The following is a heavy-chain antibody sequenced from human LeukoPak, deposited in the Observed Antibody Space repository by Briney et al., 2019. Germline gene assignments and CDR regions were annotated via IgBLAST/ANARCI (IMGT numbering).Heavy chain of an antibody. Sequence: TGGSLRLSCAASGFTFSSYAMHWVRQAPGKGLEYVSAISSNGGSTYYANSVKGRFTISRDNSKNTLYLQMGSLRAEDMAVYYCAKLSPTTLYDSRGWFDPWGQGTLVTVSS. V-gene: IGHV3-64*01. CDR1: GFTFSSYA. CDR3: AKLSPTTLYDSRGWFDP. D-gene: IGHD3-3*01. J-gene: IGHJ5*02. CDR2: ISSNGGST.